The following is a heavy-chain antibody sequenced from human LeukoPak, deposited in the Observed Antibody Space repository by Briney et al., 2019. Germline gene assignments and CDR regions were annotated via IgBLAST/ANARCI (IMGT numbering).Heavy chain of an antibody. CDR2: IIPIFGTA. D-gene: IGHD5-18*01. CDR3: ARSYSYGSSLDY. Sequence: SVKVSCKASGGTFSSYAISWVRQAPGQGLEWMGGIIPIFGTANYAQKFQGRVTMTGDTSTNTVYMELSSLRSEDTAVYYCARSYSYGSSLDYWGQGTLVTVSS. V-gene: IGHV1-69*06. CDR1: GGTFSSYA. J-gene: IGHJ4*02.